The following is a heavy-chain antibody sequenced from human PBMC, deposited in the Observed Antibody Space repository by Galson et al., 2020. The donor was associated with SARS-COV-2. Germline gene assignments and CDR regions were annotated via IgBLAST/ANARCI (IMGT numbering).Heavy chain of an antibody. J-gene: IGHJ3*02. CDR1: GGSISSGGYS. D-gene: IGHD2-15*01. CDR2: IYHSGST. Sequence: SETLSLTCAVSGGSISSGGYSWSWIRQPPGKGLEWIGYIYHSGSTYYNPSLKSRVTISVDRSNNQFSLKLSFVTAADTAVYYCARERDRTPDIWGQGTMVTVSS. V-gene: IGHV4-30-2*01. CDR3: ARERDRTPDI.